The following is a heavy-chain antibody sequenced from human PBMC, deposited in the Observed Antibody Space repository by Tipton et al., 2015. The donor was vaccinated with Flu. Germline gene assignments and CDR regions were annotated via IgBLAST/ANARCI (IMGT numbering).Heavy chain of an antibody. CDR2: ISGDGGKT. J-gene: IGHJ4*02. D-gene: IGHD6-19*01. V-gene: IGHV3-23*01. Sequence: GSLRLSCAASGFTYSIYAMSWVRQAPGKGLEWVSSISGDGGKTYFADSVKGRFTISRDNFKNTLFLQMNSLRAEDTALYYCAKVIPELVAGLDYWGQGTLVTVSS. CDR3: AKVIPELVAGLDY. CDR1: GFTYSIYA.